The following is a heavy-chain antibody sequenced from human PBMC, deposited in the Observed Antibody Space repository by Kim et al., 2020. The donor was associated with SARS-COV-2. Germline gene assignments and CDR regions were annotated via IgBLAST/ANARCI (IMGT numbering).Heavy chain of an antibody. CDR3: VKGFGELSRAY. Sequence: GGSLRLSCSASGFTFGNYNMHWVRQAPGKGLEFVSSIGGIMRTISYADSVRGRFTISRDNSKDTLYLQMSSLRAEDTAVYYCVKGFGELSRAYWGQGTLVTVSS. D-gene: IGHD3-16*02. CDR2: IGGIMRTI. J-gene: IGHJ4*02. V-gene: IGHV3-64D*06. CDR1: GFTFGNYN.